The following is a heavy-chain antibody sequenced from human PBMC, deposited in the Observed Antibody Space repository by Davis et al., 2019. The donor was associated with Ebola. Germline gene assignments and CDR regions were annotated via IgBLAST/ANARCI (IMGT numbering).Heavy chain of an antibody. D-gene: IGHD6-19*01. CDR3: ARFSLYSSDWDY. CDR1: AYTISTYS. CDR2: INAGNGNT. Sequence: ASVLVSCYAAAYTISTYSMHWVLQAPGQRLAWMGWINAGNGNTKYSQKFQGRVTITRDTSASTAYMELSSLRSEDTAVYYCARFSLYSSDWDYWGQGTLVTVSS. J-gene: IGHJ4*02. V-gene: IGHV1-3*01.